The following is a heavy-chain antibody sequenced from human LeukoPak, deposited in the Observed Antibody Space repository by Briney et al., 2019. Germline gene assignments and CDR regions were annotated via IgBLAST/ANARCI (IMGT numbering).Heavy chain of an antibody. CDR3: ARDRGNFDPYYYMDV. J-gene: IGHJ6*03. V-gene: IGHV1-2*02. CDR2: INPNTGDT. CDR1: GYTFTSYY. Sequence: ASVKVSCKASGYTFTSYYMHWVRQAPGQGLEWMGWINPNTGDTNYEQKFQGRVTLTRDTSISTAYMELSRLRSDDAAVYYCARDRGNFDPYYYMDVWGKGTTVTVSS.